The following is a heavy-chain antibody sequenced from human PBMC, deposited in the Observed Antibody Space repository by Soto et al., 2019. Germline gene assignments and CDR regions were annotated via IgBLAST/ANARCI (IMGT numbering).Heavy chain of an antibody. D-gene: IGHD3-16*01. V-gene: IGHV4-34*01. J-gene: IGHJ5*02. CDR1: GGFLSESY. CDR3: VRIRYQLPSSVLWLDP. CDR2: INHVGGT. Sequence: QVQLQQWGAGLLKPSETLSLTCAVYGGFLSESYWTWIRQPPGKGLEWIGEINHVGGTNYNPFLKSRVTMSVDTSQNQFSLRLISVTAADTAMYFCVRIRYQLPSSVLWLDPWGQGTPVTVSS.